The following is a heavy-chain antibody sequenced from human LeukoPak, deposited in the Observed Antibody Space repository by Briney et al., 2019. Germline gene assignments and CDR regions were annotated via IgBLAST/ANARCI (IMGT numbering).Heavy chain of an antibody. V-gene: IGHV1-69*13. J-gene: IGHJ3*02. D-gene: IGHD3-22*01. CDR1: GGTFSSYA. CDR2: IIPIFGTA. Sequence: GASVKVSCKASGGTFSSYAISWVRQAPGQGLEWMGGIIPIFGTANYAQKFQGRVTITADESTSTAYMELSSLRSEDTAVYYCAREVYDSSGYYPFDIWGQGTMVTVSS. CDR3: AREVYDSSGYYPFDI.